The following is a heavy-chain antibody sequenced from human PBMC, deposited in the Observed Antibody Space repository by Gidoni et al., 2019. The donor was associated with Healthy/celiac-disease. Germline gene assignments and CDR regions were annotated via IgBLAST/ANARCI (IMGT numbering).Heavy chain of an antibody. V-gene: IGHV3-30*03. Sequence: QVQLVESGGGVVQPGRSLRLSCAASGFTFSSYGMHWVRQAPGKGLEWVAVISYDGSNKYYADSVKGRFTISRDNSKNTLYLQMNSLRAEDTAVYYCASSIAAAGTPFDYWGQGTLVTVSS. CDR2: ISYDGSNK. D-gene: IGHD6-13*01. CDR1: GFTFSSYG. CDR3: ASSIAAAGTPFDY. J-gene: IGHJ4*02.